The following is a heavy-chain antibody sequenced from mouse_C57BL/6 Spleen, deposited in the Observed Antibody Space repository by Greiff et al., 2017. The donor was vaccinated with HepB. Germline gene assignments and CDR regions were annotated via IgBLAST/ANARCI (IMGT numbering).Heavy chain of an antibody. V-gene: IGHV1-55*01. CDR1: GYTFTSYW. CDR2: IYPGSGST. J-gene: IGHJ2*01. D-gene: IGHD2-3*01. Sequence: QVQLQQPGAELVKPGASVKMSCKASGYTFTSYWITWVKQRPGQGLEWIGDIYPGSGSTNYNEKFKSKATLTVDTSSSTTYMQLSSLTSEDSVVYYCARSLYDGYDFDYWGQGTTLTVSS. CDR3: ARSLYDGYDFDY.